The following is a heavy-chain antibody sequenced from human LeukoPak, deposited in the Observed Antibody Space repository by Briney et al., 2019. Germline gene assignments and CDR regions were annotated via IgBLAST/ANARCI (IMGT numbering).Heavy chain of an antibody. Sequence: SGGSLRLSCAASGYTFSSYAMSWVRQAPGKGLEWVSAISGSGGSTYYADSVKGRFTISRDNSKNTLYLQMNSLRAEDTAVYYCAKEPAAGTGWYFDYWGQGTLVTVSS. V-gene: IGHV3-23*01. CDR3: AKEPAAGTGWYFDY. CDR2: ISGSGGST. D-gene: IGHD6-13*01. J-gene: IGHJ4*02. CDR1: GYTFSSYA.